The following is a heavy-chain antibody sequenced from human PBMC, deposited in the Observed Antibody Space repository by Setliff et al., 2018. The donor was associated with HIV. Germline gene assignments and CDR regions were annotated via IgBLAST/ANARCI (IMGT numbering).Heavy chain of an antibody. J-gene: IGHJ4*02. Sequence: PSETLSLTCSVSGGSISVNNYYWGWIRQPPGKGLEWIGSIYYSGSTYYNPSLKSRVTISVDTSKNQFSLNLSSVTAADTAVYYCAAWGPRYSYAPYFFDSWGQGTLVTVSS. CDR3: AAWGPRYSYAPYFFDS. D-gene: IGHD5-18*01. CDR1: GGSISVNNYY. V-gene: IGHV4-39*07. CDR2: IYYSGST.